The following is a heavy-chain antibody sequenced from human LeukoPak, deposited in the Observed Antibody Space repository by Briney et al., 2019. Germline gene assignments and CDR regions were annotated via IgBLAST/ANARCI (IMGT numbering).Heavy chain of an antibody. D-gene: IGHD7-27*01. Sequence: PGGSLRLSCVVSGFTFSSYGMHWVRQAPGKGLEWVALIWYDGSNKYYADSVKGRFTISRDNAKNSLYLQMNSLRAEDTALYYCARKTGDPDYWGQGTLVTVSS. CDR1: GFTFSSYG. CDR3: ARKTGDPDY. J-gene: IGHJ4*02. V-gene: IGHV3-33*03. CDR2: IWYDGSNK.